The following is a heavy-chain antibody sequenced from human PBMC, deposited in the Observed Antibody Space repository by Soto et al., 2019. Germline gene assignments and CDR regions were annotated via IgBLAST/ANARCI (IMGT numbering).Heavy chain of an antibody. Sequence: QVQLVQSGAEVKRPGASVKVSCKASGYTFLNYDVAWVRRAPGQGLEWLGWISISKGKTYYEQRLQGRVTMTTETATTTAYMEVTSLISADTAVYFCGRKGYIGNFGLDVWGQGTTVTFSS. CDR2: ISISKGKT. D-gene: IGHD5-12*01. CDR3: GRKGYIGNFGLDV. V-gene: IGHV1-18*01. CDR1: GYTFLNYD. J-gene: IGHJ6*02.